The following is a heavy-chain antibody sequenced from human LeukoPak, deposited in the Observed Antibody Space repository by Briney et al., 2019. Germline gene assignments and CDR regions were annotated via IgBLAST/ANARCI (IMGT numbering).Heavy chain of an antibody. V-gene: IGHV3-7*01. CDR3: ARDAHRDRYFDY. J-gene: IGHJ4*02. CDR1: GFTFSRYW. Sequence: PGGSLRRSCAASGFTFSRYWMSWVRQAPGKGLEWVANIKQDGSEKYYVDSVRGRFTISRDNAKNSLYLQMNSLRAEDTAVYFCARDAHRDRYFDYWGQGTLVTVSS. CDR2: IKQDGSEK.